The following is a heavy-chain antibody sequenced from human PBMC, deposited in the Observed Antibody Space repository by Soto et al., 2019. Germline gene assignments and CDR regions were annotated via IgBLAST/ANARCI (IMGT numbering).Heavy chain of an antibody. CDR1: GFTLDDYT. D-gene: IGHD2-2*01. J-gene: IGHJ6*02. CDR3: AKERAVVVPVSTSYFHYYGLDV. CDR2: VGWNGGDI. Sequence: VQLVESGGGLVQPGGSLRLSCAVSGFTLDDYTMHWVRLAPGKGLEWVSGVGWNGGDIVYADSVKGRFTVSSDNTRNSLYLEVNSLTTEDTAIYFCAKERAVVVPVSTSYFHYYGLDVWGQGTTVTVS. V-gene: IGHV3-9*01.